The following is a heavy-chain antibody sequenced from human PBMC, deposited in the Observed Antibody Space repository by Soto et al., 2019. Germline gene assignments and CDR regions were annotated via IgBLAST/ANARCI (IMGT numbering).Heavy chain of an antibody. Sequence: QVQLQQWGAGLLKPSETLSLTCAVYGGSFSGYYWNWSRQPPGKGLEWIGEINHSGSTNYNTSLKSRVTMSIDPSPNQFSLELSSVTAADTAVYYCARGYGRNVDYWGQGTLVSVSS. J-gene: IGHJ4*02. CDR3: ARGYGRNVDY. CDR1: GGSFSGYY. CDR2: INHSGST. D-gene: IGHD1-1*01. V-gene: IGHV4-34*01.